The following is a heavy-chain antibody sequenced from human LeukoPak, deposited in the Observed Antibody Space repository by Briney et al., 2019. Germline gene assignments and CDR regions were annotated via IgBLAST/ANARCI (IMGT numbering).Heavy chain of an antibody. V-gene: IGHV1-8*01. CDR3: ARGPGDYYYYYGMDV. D-gene: IGHD7-27*01. J-gene: IGHJ6*02. Sequence: ASVKVSCKASGYTFTSYDINWVRQATGQGLEWMGWMNPNSGNTGYAQKFQGRVTMTRNTSISTAYMELSSLRSEDTAVYYCARGPGDYYYYYGMDVWAQGTTVTVSS. CDR1: GYTFTSYD. CDR2: MNPNSGNT.